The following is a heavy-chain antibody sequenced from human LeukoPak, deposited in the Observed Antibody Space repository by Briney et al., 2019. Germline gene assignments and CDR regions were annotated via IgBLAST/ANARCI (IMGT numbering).Heavy chain of an antibody. V-gene: IGHV1-18*01. J-gene: IGHJ6*03. CDR3: AREIIPAAKGEDDYYYYYMDV. D-gene: IGHD2-2*01. CDR2: ISTYNGNT. CDR1: GYTFTSHG. Sequence: ASVKVSCKASGYTFTSHGISWVRQAPGQGLEWMRWISTYNGNTNYAQKLQGRVTMTTDTSTSTAYMELRSLRSDDTAVYYCAREIIPAAKGEDDYYYYYMDVWGKGTTVTVSS.